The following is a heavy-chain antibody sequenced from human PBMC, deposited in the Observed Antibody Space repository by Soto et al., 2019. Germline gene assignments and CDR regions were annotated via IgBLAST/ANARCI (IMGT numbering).Heavy chain of an antibody. CDR1: GFTLSSYD. CDR2: IGSGGDT. D-gene: IGHD3-10*01. Sequence: EVQLVESGGGLVQPGGSLRLSCAASGFTLSSYDIHWVRQATGEGLAWVSGIGSGGDTHYADSVKGRFIISREDGKSSVYLQTNHLIVGDTAVYYCTSKAPPTGVEVGGQGATVTVSS. J-gene: IGHJ6*02. V-gene: IGHV3-13*01. CDR3: TSKAPPTGVEV.